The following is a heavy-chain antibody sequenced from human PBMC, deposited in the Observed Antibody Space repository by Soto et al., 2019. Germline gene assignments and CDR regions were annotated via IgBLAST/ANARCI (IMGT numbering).Heavy chain of an antibody. J-gene: IGHJ4*02. Sequence: GGSLRLSCAASGFTFSSYGMHWVRQAPGKGLEWVAVIWYDGSNKYYADSVKGRCTISRDNSKNTLYLQMNSLRAEDTAVYYCARDGYCGGDCYSLYFDYWGQGILVTVSS. D-gene: IGHD2-21*02. CDR3: ARDGYCGGDCYSLYFDY. CDR2: IWYDGSNK. V-gene: IGHV3-33*01. CDR1: GFTFSSYG.